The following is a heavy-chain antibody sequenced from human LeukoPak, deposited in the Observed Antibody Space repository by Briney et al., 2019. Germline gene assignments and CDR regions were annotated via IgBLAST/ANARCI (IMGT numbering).Heavy chain of an antibody. CDR2: ISGSGGST. D-gene: IGHD5-18*01. V-gene: IGHV3-23*01. J-gene: IGHJ4*02. CDR1: GLTFSSSA. CDR3: AKRGAYSPPY. Sequence: GGSLRLSCAASGLTFSSSAMNWVRQAPGKGLEWVSAISGSGGSTYYADSVKGRFTISRDNSKNTLYLQMNSLRAEDTAVYYCAKRGAYSPPYWGQGTLVTVSS.